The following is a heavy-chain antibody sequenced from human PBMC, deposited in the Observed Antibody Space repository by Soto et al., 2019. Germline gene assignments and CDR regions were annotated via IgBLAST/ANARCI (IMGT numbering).Heavy chain of an antibody. J-gene: IGHJ2*01. V-gene: IGHV1-69*02. Sequence: QVQLVQSGAEVKKPGSSVKVSCKASGGTFSSYTISWVRQAPGQGLEWMGRIIPILGIANYAQKFQGRVTITADNSTSTAYMELSSLRSEDTAVYYCAILMGSSSWADWYFDLWGRGTLVTVSS. CDR3: AILMGSSSWADWYFDL. CDR2: IIPILGIA. D-gene: IGHD6-13*01. CDR1: GGTFSSYT.